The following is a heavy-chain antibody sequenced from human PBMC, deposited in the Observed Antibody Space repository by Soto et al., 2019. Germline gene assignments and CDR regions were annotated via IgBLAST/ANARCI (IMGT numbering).Heavy chain of an antibody. D-gene: IGHD1-26*01. V-gene: IGHV4-31*03. CDR1: GGSISRGGYY. Sequence: SETLSLTCTVSGGSISRGGYYWSWIRQHPGKGLEWIGYIYYSGSTYYNPSLKSRVTISVDTAKNQFSLKLSSVTAADTAVYYFARGATRPPYQFASRAQGSLVTFSS. CDR2: IYYSGST. CDR3: ARGATRPPYQFAS. J-gene: IGHJ4*02.